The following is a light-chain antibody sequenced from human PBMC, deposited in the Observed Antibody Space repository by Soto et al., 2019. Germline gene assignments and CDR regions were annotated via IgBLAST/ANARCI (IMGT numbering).Light chain of an antibody. CDR3: QSFDRSLRPSV. J-gene: IGLJ1*01. CDR1: SSNIGSGYK. V-gene: IGLV1-40*01. CDR2: GDN. Sequence: QSVLTQPPSVCGDPGRRVTISCTGSSSNIGSGYKVHWYQQLPGTAPKLLMYGDNNRPSGVPDRFSGSKSGTSASLAITGLQAEDEADYYCQSFDRSLRPSVFATGPKLTVL.